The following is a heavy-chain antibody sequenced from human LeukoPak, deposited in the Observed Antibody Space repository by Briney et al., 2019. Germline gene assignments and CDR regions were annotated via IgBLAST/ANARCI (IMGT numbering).Heavy chain of an antibody. D-gene: IGHD1-7*01. Sequence: GGSLRLSCAASGFTFTSYSMSWVRQAPGKGLEWVSGTSDRGDYTYYADSVKGRFTISRDSSKNTLFLQMDSLRAEDTALYFCARKAQYNGHYPLDYWGQGTLVTVSS. CDR2: TSDRGDYT. CDR3: ARKAQYNGHYPLDY. J-gene: IGHJ4*02. V-gene: IGHV3-23*01. CDR1: GFTFTSYS.